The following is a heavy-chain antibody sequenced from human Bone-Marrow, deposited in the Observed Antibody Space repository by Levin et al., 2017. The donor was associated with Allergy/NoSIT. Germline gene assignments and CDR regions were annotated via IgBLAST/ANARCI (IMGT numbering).Heavy chain of an antibody. CDR3: AGYDTSAYHSPFNY. V-gene: IGHV3-23*01. Sequence: PGGSLRLSCAASGFIFSNYAMNWVRQAPGKGLEWVSQISGSGGNTHYVDSVKGRFTFSRDNSKNTLYLQMNSLRAEDTAVYYCAGYDTSAYHSPFNYWGEAVLVTVTS. D-gene: IGHD3-22*01. CDR1: GFIFSNYA. J-gene: IGHJ4*02. CDR2: ISGSGGNT.